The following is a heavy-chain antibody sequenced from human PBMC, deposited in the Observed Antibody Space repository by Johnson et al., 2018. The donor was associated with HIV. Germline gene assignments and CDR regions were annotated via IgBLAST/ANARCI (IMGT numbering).Heavy chain of an antibody. J-gene: IGHJ3*02. CDR3: ARMMYSRGAFDI. Sequence: VQLVESGGGVVQPGRSLRLSCAASGFTFDDYAMHWVRQAPGKGLEWVSGLSWNSGSIGYGDSVKGRFTISRDNAKNSLYLQMNSLRAEDTALYYCARMMYSRGAFDIWGQGTMVTVSS. CDR1: GFTFDDYA. V-gene: IGHV3-9*01. D-gene: IGHD6-13*01. CDR2: LSWNSGSI.